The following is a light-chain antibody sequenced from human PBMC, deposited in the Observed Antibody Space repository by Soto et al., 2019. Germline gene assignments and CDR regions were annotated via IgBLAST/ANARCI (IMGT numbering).Light chain of an antibody. CDR3: QQYNNWPGT. V-gene: IGKV3-15*01. CDR1: QSVSSN. Sequence: EIVLTQSPATLSLSPGERATLSCRASQSVSSNLAWYQQKPGQAPRLLIYGASTRATGIPARFSGSGSGTEFTLTISSLQSEDFAVYYCQQYNNWPGTFGQGTKVDIK. J-gene: IGKJ1*01. CDR2: GAS.